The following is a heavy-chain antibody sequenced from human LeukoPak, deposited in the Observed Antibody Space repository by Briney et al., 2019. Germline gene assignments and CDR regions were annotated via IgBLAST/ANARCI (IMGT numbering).Heavy chain of an antibody. CDR2: ISSRGRTI. V-gene: IGHV3-48*03. D-gene: IGHD5-24*01. J-gene: IGHJ3*02. Sequence: PGGSLRLSCAASGFTFSTSEMNWVRQAPGKGLAWISYISSRGRTIFYADSVKGRFIISRDNAKNSLYLQMNSLRAEDTAVYYCVRDSGGHNYALDGFDIWGQGTMVTVSS. CDR3: VRDSGGHNYALDGFDI. CDR1: GFTFSTSE.